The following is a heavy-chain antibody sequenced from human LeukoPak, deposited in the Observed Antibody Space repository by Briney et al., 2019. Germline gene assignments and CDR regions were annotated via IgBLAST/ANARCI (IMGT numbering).Heavy chain of an antibody. Sequence: SETLSLTCTVSGGSINGYYWSWIRQPPGKGLEWIGYIFYSGSTTYNPSLKSRVTISVDTSKNQFSLKLSSVTAADTAVYYCVRDLDWGAFDTWGQGKAVIVSS. J-gene: IGHJ3*02. D-gene: IGHD7-27*01. CDR2: IFYSGST. V-gene: IGHV4-59*12. CDR3: VRDLDWGAFDT. CDR1: GGSINGYY.